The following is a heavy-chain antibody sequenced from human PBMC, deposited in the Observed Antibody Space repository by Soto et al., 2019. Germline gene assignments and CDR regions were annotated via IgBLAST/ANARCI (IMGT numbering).Heavy chain of an antibody. CDR1: GFTFGDYA. J-gene: IGHJ4*02. CDR3: TRDSGCGGECYENYFDY. V-gene: IGHV3-49*03. D-gene: IGHD2-21*01. CDR2: IRSKNYGGTT. Sequence: EVRLVESGGGLAQPGRFLRLSCLASGFTFGDYAMTWFRQAPGKGLEWVGFIRSKNYGGTTGYAASVKGRFTISRDDSKSIAYLQMNSLKTEDTAVYYCTRDSGCGGECYENYFDYWGQGSLVTVSS.